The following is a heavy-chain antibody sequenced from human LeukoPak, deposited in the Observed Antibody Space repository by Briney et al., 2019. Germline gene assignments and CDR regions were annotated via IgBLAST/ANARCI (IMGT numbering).Heavy chain of an antibody. Sequence: SVKVSCKASGGTFSSYAISWVRQAPGQGLEWMGRIIPILGIANYAQKFQGRVTITADKSTSTAYMELSSLGSEDTAVYYCARPGGPGSSIAARPLDYWGQGTLVTVSS. CDR2: IIPILGIA. J-gene: IGHJ4*02. CDR3: ARPGGPGSSIAARPLDY. D-gene: IGHD6-6*01. CDR1: GGTFSSYA. V-gene: IGHV1-69*04.